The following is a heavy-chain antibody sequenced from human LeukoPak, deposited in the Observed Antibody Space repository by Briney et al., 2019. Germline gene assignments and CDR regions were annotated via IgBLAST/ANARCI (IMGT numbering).Heavy chain of an antibody. CDR3: AKGYCSSTSCYPGDY. CDR2: ISGSGGST. J-gene: IGHJ4*02. V-gene: IGHV3-23*01. D-gene: IGHD2-2*01. CDR1: GFTYSSYA. Sequence: GGALRLSCAASGFTYSSYAMSWVRQAPGKVLEWVSAISGSGGSTYYADSVKGRFTISRDNAKNSLYLQMNSLRAEDMALYYCAKGYCSSTSCYPGDYWGQGTLVTVSS.